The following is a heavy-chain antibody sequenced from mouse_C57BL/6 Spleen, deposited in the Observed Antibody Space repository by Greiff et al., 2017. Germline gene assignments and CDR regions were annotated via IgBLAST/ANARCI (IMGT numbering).Heavy chain of an antibody. CDR1: GYSITSGYY. V-gene: IGHV3-6*01. CDR3: AREGGYSNYPWAMDY. Sequence: DVKLQESGPGLVKPSQSLSLTCSVTGYSITSGYYWNWIRQFPGNKLEWMGYISYDGSNNYNPSLKNRISITRDTSKNQFFLKLNSVTTEDTATYYGAREGGYSNYPWAMDYWGQGTSVTVSS. J-gene: IGHJ4*01. CDR2: ISYDGSN. D-gene: IGHD2-5*01.